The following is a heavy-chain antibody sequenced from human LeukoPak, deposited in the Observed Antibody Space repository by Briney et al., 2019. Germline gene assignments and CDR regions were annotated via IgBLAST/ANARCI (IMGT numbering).Heavy chain of an antibody. CDR2: ISWNSGSI. Sequence: GGSLRLSCAASGFTFDDYAMHWVRQAPGKGLEWVSGISWNSGSIGYADSVKGRFTISRDNAKNSLYLQMNSLRAEDTALYYCAKGWPYYYDSSGYYSYFDCWGQGTLVTVSS. V-gene: IGHV3-9*01. CDR3: AKGWPYYYDSSGYYSYFDC. CDR1: GFTFDDYA. J-gene: IGHJ4*02. D-gene: IGHD3-22*01.